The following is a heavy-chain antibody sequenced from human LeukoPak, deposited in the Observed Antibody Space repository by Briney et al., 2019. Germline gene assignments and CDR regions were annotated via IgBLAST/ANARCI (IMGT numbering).Heavy chain of an antibody. J-gene: IGHJ4*02. CDR2: IRYDGSNK. Sequence: GGSLRLSCAASGFTFSSYGMHWVRQAPGKGPEWVAFIRYDGSNKYYADSVKGRFTISRDNSKNTLYLQMNSLRAEDTAVYYCAKDRRTYFDYWGQGTLVTVSS. V-gene: IGHV3-30*02. CDR3: AKDRRTYFDY. CDR1: GFTFSSYG. D-gene: IGHD3/OR15-3a*01.